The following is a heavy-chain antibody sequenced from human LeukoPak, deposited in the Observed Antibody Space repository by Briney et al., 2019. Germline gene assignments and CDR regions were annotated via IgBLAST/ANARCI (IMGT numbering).Heavy chain of an antibody. Sequence: SETLSLTCTVSGGSISSSGYYWGWIRQPPGKGLEWSGNVYYSGSSYYSPSLKSRVTISVETSNSHFSLKLSSVTAANTAVDYCTRRREGSGYRYYWGQGTLVTVSS. CDR3: TRRREGSGYRYY. D-gene: IGHD5-12*01. V-gene: IGHV4-39*02. CDR1: GGSISSSGYY. J-gene: IGHJ4*02. CDR2: VYYSGSS.